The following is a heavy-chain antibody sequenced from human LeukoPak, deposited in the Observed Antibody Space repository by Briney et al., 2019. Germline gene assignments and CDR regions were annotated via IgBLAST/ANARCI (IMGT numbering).Heavy chain of an antibody. V-gene: IGHV1-69*13. CDR2: IIPIFGTA. CDR3: ARASLGYCSSTSCWAFDY. J-gene: IGHJ4*02. CDR1: GYTFTSYD. D-gene: IGHD2-2*01. Sequence: EASVKVSCKASGYTFTSYDINWVRQAPGQGLEWMGGIIPIFGTANYAQKFQGRVTITADESTSTAYMELSSLRSEDTAVYYCARASLGYCSSTSCWAFDYWGQGTLVTVSS.